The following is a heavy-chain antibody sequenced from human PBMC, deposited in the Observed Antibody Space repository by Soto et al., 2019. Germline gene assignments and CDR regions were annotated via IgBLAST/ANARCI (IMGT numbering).Heavy chain of an antibody. J-gene: IGHJ4*02. Sequence: QITLNESGPTVVRPTESLTLTCRFSGFSLITSGVGVGWIRQSPGKAPEWLALIYWDDDKRYSASLKSRLTITKDTSKNQVALTVSDLDPTDTATYYCAHRVLRTVFGLVTTTAIYFDFWGQGTPVAVSS. CDR1: GFSLITSGVG. V-gene: IGHV2-5*02. D-gene: IGHD3-3*01. CDR2: IYWDDDK. CDR3: AHRVLRTVFGLVTTTAIYFDF.